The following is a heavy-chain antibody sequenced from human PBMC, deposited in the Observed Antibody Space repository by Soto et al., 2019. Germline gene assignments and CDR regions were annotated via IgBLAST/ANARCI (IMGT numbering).Heavy chain of an antibody. D-gene: IGHD6-13*01. Sequence: QVQLVESGGGVVQPGRSLRLSCAASGFTFSSYGMHWVRQAPGKGLEWVAVIWYDGSNKYYADSVKGRFTISRDNSKNTLYLQMNSLRAEDTAVYYFARDGPEQQLVLNNNAAFDIWGQGTMVTVSS. J-gene: IGHJ3*02. CDR3: ARDGPEQQLVLNNNAAFDI. CDR1: GFTFSSYG. CDR2: IWYDGSNK. V-gene: IGHV3-33*01.